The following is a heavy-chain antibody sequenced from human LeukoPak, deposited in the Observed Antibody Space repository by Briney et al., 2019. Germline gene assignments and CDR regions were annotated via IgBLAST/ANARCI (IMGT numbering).Heavy chain of an antibody. CDR1: GFTFSNAW. J-gene: IGHJ4*02. Sequence: GGSLRLSCAASGFTFSNAWMSWVRQAPGKGLEWVGRIKSKTDGGTTDYAAPVKGRFTISRDDSKNTLYLQMNSLKTEDTAVYYCTINPSGYCSGGSCWEHDYWGQGTLVTVSS. CDR2: IKSKTDGGTT. D-gene: IGHD2-15*01. V-gene: IGHV3-15*01. CDR3: TINPSGYCSGGSCWEHDY.